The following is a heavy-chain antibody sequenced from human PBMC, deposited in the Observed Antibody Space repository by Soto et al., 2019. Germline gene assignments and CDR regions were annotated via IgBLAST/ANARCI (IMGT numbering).Heavy chain of an antibody. V-gene: IGHV4-34*01. CDR3: ATGGGFVESRMVWFDP. J-gene: IGHJ5*02. Sequence: QVQLQQWGAGLLKPSETLSLTCGVYGGSLSGSYWSWIRQTPGKGLGWIGSINHRGSINYNPSLRSRVTISIDTSKNEFSLRLTSVTAADTAMYYCATGGGFVESRMVWFDPWGQGTLVTVSS. CDR1: GGSLSGSY. CDR2: INHRGSI. D-gene: IGHD2-8*01.